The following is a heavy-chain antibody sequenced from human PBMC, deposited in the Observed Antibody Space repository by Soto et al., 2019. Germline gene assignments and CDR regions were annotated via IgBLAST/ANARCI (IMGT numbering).Heavy chain of an antibody. CDR2: ISGSGGSA. CDR3: VKKTGTSSWNTGNWFDP. J-gene: IGHJ5*02. D-gene: IGHD1-1*01. CDR1: GFTFSNSA. V-gene: IGHV3-23*01. Sequence: PGGSLRLSCAASGFTFSNSAMSWVRQSPGKGLEWVSAISGSGGSAYYADSVKGRFTMSRDNSNNTLFLQLNSLRAEDTAIYYCVKKTGTSSWNTGNWFDPWGQGTLVTVSS.